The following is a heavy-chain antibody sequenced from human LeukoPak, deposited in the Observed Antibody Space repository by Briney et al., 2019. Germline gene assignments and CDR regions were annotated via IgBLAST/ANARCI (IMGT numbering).Heavy chain of an antibody. Sequence: GASVKVSCKASGYTFTGYYMHWVRQAPGQGLEWMGWINPNSGGTNYAQKFQGRVTMTRDTSISTAYMELSRLRSDDTAVYYCARGTRPMVTKYNWFDPWGQGTLVTVSS. CDR2: INPNSGGT. V-gene: IGHV1-2*02. J-gene: IGHJ5*02. D-gene: IGHD5-18*01. CDR1: GYTFTGYY. CDR3: ARGTRPMVTKYNWFDP.